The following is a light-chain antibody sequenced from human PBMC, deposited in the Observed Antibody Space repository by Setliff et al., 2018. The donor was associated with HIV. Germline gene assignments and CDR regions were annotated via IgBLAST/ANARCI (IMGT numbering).Light chain of an antibody. Sequence: QSALTQPASVPGSPGQSITLSCTGTSSDVGGYNYVSWYQQHPDKAPKLMIYDVKNRPSGVSDRFSGSKSGTTASLTISGLQAEDEADYYCCSYAGSGPVFGAGTKVTVL. CDR1: SSDVGGYNY. V-gene: IGLV2-23*02. CDR3: CSYAGSGPV. CDR2: DVK. J-gene: IGLJ1*01.